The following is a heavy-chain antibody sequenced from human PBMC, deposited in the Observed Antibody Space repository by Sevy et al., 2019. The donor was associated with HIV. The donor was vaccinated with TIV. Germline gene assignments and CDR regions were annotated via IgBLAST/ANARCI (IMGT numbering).Heavy chain of an antibody. Sequence: ASVKVSCKASGGTFSSYAISWVRQAPGQGLEWMGGIIPIFGTANYAQKFQGRVTITADESTSTAYMELSSRRSEDTAVYDWGGGGGGGGAFDIWGQGTMVTVSS. D-gene: IGHD3-16*01. CDR1: GGTFSSYA. J-gene: IGHJ3*02. CDR2: IIPIFGTA. CDR3: GGGGGGGGAFDI. V-gene: IGHV1-69*13.